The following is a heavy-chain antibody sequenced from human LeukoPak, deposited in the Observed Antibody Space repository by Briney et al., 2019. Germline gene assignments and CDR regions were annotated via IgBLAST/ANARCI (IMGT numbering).Heavy chain of an antibody. J-gene: IGHJ4*02. D-gene: IGHD2-15*01. CDR2: ISGSGGST. Sequence: PGGSLRLSCAASGFTFSSYAMRWVRQAPGKGREWVSAISGSGGSTYYADSVKGRFTISRDNSKNTLYLQMNSLRAEDTAVYYCAKAAVVAATLYYFDYWGQGTLVTVSS. CDR3: AKAAVVAATLYYFDY. V-gene: IGHV3-23*01. CDR1: GFTFSSYA.